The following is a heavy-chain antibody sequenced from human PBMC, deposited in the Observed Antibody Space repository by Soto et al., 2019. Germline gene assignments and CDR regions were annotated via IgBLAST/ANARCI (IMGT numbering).Heavy chain of an antibody. V-gene: IGHV3-21*01. CDR2: ISSSSSKI. D-gene: IGHD4-4*01. CDR3: ARDGGTTFDC. J-gene: IGHJ4*02. CDR1: GFTFSSYT. Sequence: NPGGSLRLSCAASGFTFSSYTMNWVRQAPGKGLEWVSSISSSSSKIYYVDSVKGRFTISRDNAKNSMYLQMNSLRAEDTAVYYCARDGGTTFDCWGQGPRVTVSS.